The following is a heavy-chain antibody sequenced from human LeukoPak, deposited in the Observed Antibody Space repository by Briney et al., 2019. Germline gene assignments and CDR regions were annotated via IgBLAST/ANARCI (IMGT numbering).Heavy chain of an antibody. CDR3: AREYSSGYYYYMDV. CDR1: GGSISSDDYY. CDR2: IYYSGST. J-gene: IGHJ6*03. V-gene: IGHV4-61*08. Sequence: SQSLSLTCTVSGGSISSDDYYWSWFRQPPGKGLEWIGYIYYSGSTNYNPSLKSRVTISVDTSKNQFSLKLSSVTAADTAVYYCAREYSSGYYYYMDVWGKGTTVTVSS. D-gene: IGHD3-22*01.